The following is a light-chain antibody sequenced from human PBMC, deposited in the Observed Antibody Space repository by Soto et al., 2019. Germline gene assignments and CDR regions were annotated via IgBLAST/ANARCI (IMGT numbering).Light chain of an antibody. J-gene: IGKJ1*01. CDR3: QQSYSTYPIT. CDR2: AAS. Sequence: DIQMTQSPSSLSASVXXXXXXXXXXSQSISSYLNWYQQKPGKAPKLLIYAASSLQSGVPSRFSGSGSGTDFTLTISSLQPEDFATYYCQQSYSTYPITFGQGTKVDIK. CDR1: QSISSY. V-gene: IGKV1-39*01.